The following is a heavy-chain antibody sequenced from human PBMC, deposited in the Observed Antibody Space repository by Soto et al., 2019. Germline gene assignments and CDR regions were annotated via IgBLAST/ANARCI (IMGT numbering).Heavy chain of an antibody. CDR3: ARDGGRHSGGIDY. J-gene: IGHJ4*02. Sequence: QVQLVQSGAEVKKPGSSVKVSCKASGGTFSSYSINWVRQAPGQGLEWMGEIIPIFGTANYAQKFQGRVTITADESTSTAYMDLSSLRSEDTAVYYCARDGGRHSGGIDYWGQGTRVTVSS. V-gene: IGHV1-69*01. CDR1: GGTFSSYS. D-gene: IGHD1-26*01. CDR2: IIPIFGTA.